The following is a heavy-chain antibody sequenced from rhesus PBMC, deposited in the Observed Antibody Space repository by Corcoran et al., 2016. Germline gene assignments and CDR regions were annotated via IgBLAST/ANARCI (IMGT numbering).Heavy chain of an antibody. D-gene: IGHD4-23*01. CDR1: GFTFSNYW. CDR2: INSGGGST. CDR3: AKEPEYTNWGYYFDY. J-gene: IGHJ4*01. Sequence: EVQLVESGGGLAKPGGSLRLSCAASGFTFSNYWMNWVRQTPGKGLEWISAINSGGGSTYYADSVKGRFTISRDNSKNTLSLQRNSLRAEDTAVYYCAKEPEYTNWGYYFDYWGQGVLVTVSS. V-gene: IGHV3S42*01.